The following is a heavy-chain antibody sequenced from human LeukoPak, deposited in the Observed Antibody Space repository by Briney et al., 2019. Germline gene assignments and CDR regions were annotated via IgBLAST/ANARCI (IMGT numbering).Heavy chain of an antibody. V-gene: IGHV1-69*05. Sequence: VASVKVSCKASGGTFSSYAISWVRQAPGQGLEWMGRIIPIFGTANYAQKFQGKVTITTDESTSTAYMELSSLRSEDTAVYYCARRYCSSTSCYTGDNWFDPWGQGTLVTVSS. CDR3: ARRYCSSTSCYTGDNWFDP. CDR1: GGTFSSYA. J-gene: IGHJ5*02. D-gene: IGHD2-2*02. CDR2: IIPIFGTA.